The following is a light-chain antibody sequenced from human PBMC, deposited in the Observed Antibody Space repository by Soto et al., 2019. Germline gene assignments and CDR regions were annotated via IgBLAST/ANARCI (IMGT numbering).Light chain of an antibody. CDR2: GTS. Sequence: EIVLTQSPGTLSLSPGERATLSCRASQSVSSSYLAWYQQKPGQAPRPLIYGTSSRAIGIPDRFSGSGSGTDFTLTISRLEPEDFAFYYCQHYGSSPWTFGQGTEVDIK. V-gene: IGKV3-20*01. CDR1: QSVSSSY. CDR3: QHYGSSPWT. J-gene: IGKJ1*01.